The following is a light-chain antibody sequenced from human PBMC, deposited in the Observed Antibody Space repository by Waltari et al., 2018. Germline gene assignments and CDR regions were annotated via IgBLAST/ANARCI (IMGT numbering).Light chain of an antibody. CDR3: QQYNNWPLT. J-gene: IGKJ1*01. Sequence: EIVMTQSPATLSVSPGERATLSCRASQSVSSNLAWYQQKPGQAPRLLIYGASTRATGIPARFSGSGSGTECTLTISSLQSEDFAVYYCQQYNNWPLTFGQGTKVEIK. CDR2: GAS. CDR1: QSVSSN. V-gene: IGKV3-15*01.